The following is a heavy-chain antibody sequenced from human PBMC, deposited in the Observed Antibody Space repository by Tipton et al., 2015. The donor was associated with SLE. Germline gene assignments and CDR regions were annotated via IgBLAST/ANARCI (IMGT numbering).Heavy chain of an antibody. Sequence: TLSLTCTVSGGSISRSNYYWGWIRQPPGKGLEWIGSIYYSGSTYYNPSLKSRVTISVDTSKNQFSLKLNSVTAADTAVYYCATLGNCSGGSCPYYFDNWGQGTLVSASS. CDR3: ATLGNCSGGSCPYYFDN. CDR1: GGSISRSNYY. V-gene: IGHV4-39*07. J-gene: IGHJ4*02. D-gene: IGHD2-15*01. CDR2: IYYSGST.